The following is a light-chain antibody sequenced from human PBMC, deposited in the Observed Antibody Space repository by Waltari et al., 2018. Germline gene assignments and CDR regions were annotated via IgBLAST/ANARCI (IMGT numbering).Light chain of an antibody. CDR1: SSDIGSYNY. Sequence: QSALTQPASVSGSLGQSITISCTGCSSDIGSYNYVSWYQQHPDKAPKLIIYDVSARPSGVSNRFSASKSGDTASLTISGLQAEDEADYYCSSYTRSNTWVFGGGTKVTVL. J-gene: IGLJ3*02. CDR3: SSYTRSNTWV. V-gene: IGLV2-14*01. CDR2: DVS.